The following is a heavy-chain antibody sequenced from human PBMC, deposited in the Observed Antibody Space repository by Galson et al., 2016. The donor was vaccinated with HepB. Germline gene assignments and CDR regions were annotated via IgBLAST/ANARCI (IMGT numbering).Heavy chain of an antibody. D-gene: IGHD3-22*01. CDR3: AREGIYYYDSTVYSPFDY. CDR1: GYTFTDYY. CDR2: INPNTGGT. Sequence: SVKVSCKASGYTFTDYYMHWVRQAPGQGLEWMGWINPNTGGTNYAQKLQGRVTMTRDTSISTAYMELSRLRSDDTAVYYCAREGIYYYDSTVYSPFDYWGQGTLFTVSS. V-gene: IGHV1-2*02. J-gene: IGHJ4*02.